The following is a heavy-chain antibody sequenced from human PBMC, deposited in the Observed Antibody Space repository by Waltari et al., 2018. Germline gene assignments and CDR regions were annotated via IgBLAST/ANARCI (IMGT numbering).Heavy chain of an antibody. V-gene: IGHV4-38-2*01. CDR1: GYSISSGYY. Sequence: QVQLQESGPGLVKPSETLSLTCAVSGYSISSGYYWGWIRQPPGKGLEWIGSIYHSGSTYYNPSLKSRVTISVDTSKNQFSLKLSSVTAADTAVYYCARGGVKGIKGWFDPWGQGTLVTVSS. J-gene: IGHJ5*02. D-gene: IGHD3-16*01. CDR3: ARGGVKGIKGWFDP. CDR2: IYHSGST.